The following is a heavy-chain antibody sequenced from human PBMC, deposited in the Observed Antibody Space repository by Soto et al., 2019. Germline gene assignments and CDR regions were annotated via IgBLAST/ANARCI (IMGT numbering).Heavy chain of an antibody. CDR2: ISSSGSTI. Sequence: AGGSLRLSCAASGFTFSSYEMNWVRQAPGKGLEWVSYISSSGSTIYYADSVKGRSTIARDNAKNSLYLQMNSLRAEDTAVYYCARDWNCSGGSCYYYYYGMDVWGQGTTVTVSS. J-gene: IGHJ6*02. CDR1: GFTFSSYE. D-gene: IGHD2-15*01. CDR3: ARDWNCSGGSCYYYYYGMDV. V-gene: IGHV3-48*03.